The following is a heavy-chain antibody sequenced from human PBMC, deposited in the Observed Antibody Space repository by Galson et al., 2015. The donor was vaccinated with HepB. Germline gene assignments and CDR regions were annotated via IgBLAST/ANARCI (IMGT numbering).Heavy chain of an antibody. CDR3: ARENNFDWYTHDAFDI. CDR2: ISSSSSYI. Sequence: SLRLSCAASGFTFSSYSMNWVRQAPGKGLEWVSSISSSSSYIYYADSVKGRFTISRDNAKNPLYLQMNSLRAEDTAVYYCARENNFDWYTHDAFDIWGQGTMVTVSS. J-gene: IGHJ3*02. CDR1: GFTFSSYS. D-gene: IGHD3-9*01. V-gene: IGHV3-21*01.